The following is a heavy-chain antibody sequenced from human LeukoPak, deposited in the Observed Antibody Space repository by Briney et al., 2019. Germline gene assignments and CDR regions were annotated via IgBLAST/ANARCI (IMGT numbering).Heavy chain of an antibody. CDR3: AKDYSKTSYYGSGTYYRPNWFDP. J-gene: IGHJ5*02. V-gene: IGHV3-48*01. CDR1: GFTFSSYS. CDR2: ISSSSSTI. Sequence: TGGSLRLSCAASGFTFSSYSMNWVRQAPGKGLEWVSYISSSSSTIYYADSVKGRFTISRDNAKNSLYLQMNSLRAEDTAVYYCAKDYSKTSYYGSGTYYRPNWFDPWGQGTLVTVSS. D-gene: IGHD3-10*01.